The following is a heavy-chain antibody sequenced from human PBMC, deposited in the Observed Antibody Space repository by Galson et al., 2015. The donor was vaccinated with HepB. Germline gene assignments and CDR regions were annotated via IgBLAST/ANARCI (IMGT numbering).Heavy chain of an antibody. J-gene: IGHJ2*01. CDR2: IGAPGDT. CDR1: GFTFSSHD. Sequence: SLRLSCAASGFTFSSHDMHWVRQSTGHGLEWVSAIGAPGDTYYPASVQGRFTISRENAKNSLYLQMNSLTAGDTAVYYCARGAYGDANWSVDLWGRGTLVTVSS. D-gene: IGHD4-17*01. CDR3: ARGAYGDANWSVDL. V-gene: IGHV3-13*04.